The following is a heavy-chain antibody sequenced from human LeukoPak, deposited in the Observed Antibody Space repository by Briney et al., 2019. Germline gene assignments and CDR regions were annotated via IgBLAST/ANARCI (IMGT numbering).Heavy chain of an antibody. CDR3: ARVKVLYSYGKLDAFDI. V-gene: IGHV3-9*01. CDR2: ISWNSGSI. J-gene: IGHJ3*02. Sequence: GGSLRLSCAASGFTFDDYAMHWVRQAPGKGLEWISGISWNSGSIGYADSVKGRFTISRDNAKNSLYLQMNSLRSDDTAVYYCARVKVLYSYGKLDAFDIWGQGTMVTVSS. D-gene: IGHD5-18*01. CDR1: GFTFDDYA.